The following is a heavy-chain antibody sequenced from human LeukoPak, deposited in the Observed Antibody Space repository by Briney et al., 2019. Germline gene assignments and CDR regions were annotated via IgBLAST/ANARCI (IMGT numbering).Heavy chain of an antibody. V-gene: IGHV1-69*04. CDR2: IIPILGIA. Sequence: ASVKISCKASGGTFSSYAISWVRQAPGQGLEWMGRIIPILGIANYAQKFQGRVTITADKSTSSAYMELSSLRSEDTAVYYCARDPQPPYYFDYWGQGTLVTVSS. J-gene: IGHJ4*02. CDR1: GGTFSSYA. CDR3: ARDPQPPYYFDY.